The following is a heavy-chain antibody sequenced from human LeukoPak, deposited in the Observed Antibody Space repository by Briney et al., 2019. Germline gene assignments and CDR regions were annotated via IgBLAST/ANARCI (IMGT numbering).Heavy chain of an antibody. Sequence: GESLKISCKSSGYTFAYYWIGWVRPIPGKGLEWMGIIYPADSDTRYSPSCQGQVTLSADKSIKTASLQWSSLQASDTAMYYCARGRAYGGNSVWYFDLWGRGTLVTVSS. V-gene: IGHV5-51*01. CDR1: GYTFAYYW. D-gene: IGHD4-23*01. J-gene: IGHJ2*01. CDR2: IYPADSDT. CDR3: ARGRAYGGNSVWYFDL.